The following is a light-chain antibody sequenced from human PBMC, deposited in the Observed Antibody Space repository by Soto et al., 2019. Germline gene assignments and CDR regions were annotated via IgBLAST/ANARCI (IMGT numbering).Light chain of an antibody. Sequence: DIQMTQSPSSLSASVGDRVTITCQASQDMSKHLNWYQQKPGKAPTLLIFDASKLERGVPSRFSASGSGTDFTFTISSLQSEDIASYYCQQYYALPLTFGGGTRVEI. CDR1: QDMSKH. CDR3: QQYYALPLT. J-gene: IGKJ4*01. V-gene: IGKV1-33*01. CDR2: DAS.